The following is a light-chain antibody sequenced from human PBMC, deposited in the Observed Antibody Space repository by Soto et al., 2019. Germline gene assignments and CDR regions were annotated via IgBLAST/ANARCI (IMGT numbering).Light chain of an antibody. Sequence: IVRTHSPVTLSVSPVEISTLSCRASQSVSSNLAWYQQKPGQAPRLLIYAASTRATGIPARFSGSGSGTEFTLTISSLQSEDFAVYYCQQYYNWPTFGQGTRLEIK. V-gene: IGKV3-15*01. CDR1: QSVSSN. CDR2: AAS. J-gene: IGKJ5*01. CDR3: QQYYNWPT.